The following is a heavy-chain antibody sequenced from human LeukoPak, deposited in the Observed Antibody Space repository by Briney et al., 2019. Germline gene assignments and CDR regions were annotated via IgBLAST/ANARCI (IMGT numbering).Heavy chain of an antibody. J-gene: IGHJ3*02. Sequence: PSQTLSLTCTVSGGSISSGGYYWSWIRQHPGKGLEWIGYIYYSGSTYYNPSLKSRVTISVDTSKNQFSLKLSSVTAADTAVYYCARGYYGGTVYDTWGQGTMVTVSS. CDR1: GGSISSGGYY. D-gene: IGHD4-23*01. CDR3: ARGYYGGTVYDT. V-gene: IGHV4-31*03. CDR2: IYYSGST.